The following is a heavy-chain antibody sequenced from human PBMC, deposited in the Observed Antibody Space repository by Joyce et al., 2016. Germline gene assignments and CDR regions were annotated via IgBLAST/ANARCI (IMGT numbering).Heavy chain of an antibody. V-gene: IGHV3-23*04. Sequence: QLEESGGTLVHPGGSLRRSCKVSYRLSNKNVVAWVRQAPGKGLEGGSAIGASGGGRYYADSVKGRFTGSRDNSKNMMYLEMTSLQIEDTAVYYCARAKTVVVAYTLRDGFDVWGQGTQVAVSS. CDR2: IGASGGGR. CDR1: YRLSNKNV. J-gene: IGHJ3*01. D-gene: IGHD2-15*01. CDR3: ARAKTVVVAYTLRDGFDV.